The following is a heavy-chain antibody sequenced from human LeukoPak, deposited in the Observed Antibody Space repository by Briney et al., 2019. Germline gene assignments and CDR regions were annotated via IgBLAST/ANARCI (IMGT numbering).Heavy chain of an antibody. CDR2: IIPIFGTA. CDR3: ARATMVRGVGYYGMDV. Sequence: SVKVSCKASGGTFPSYTFSWVRQAPGQGLGWMGGIIPIFGTANYAQKFQGRVTITADESTSTAYMELSSLRSEDTAVYYCARATMVRGVGYYGMDVWGQGTTVTVSS. CDR1: GGTFPSYT. V-gene: IGHV1-69*13. J-gene: IGHJ6*02. D-gene: IGHD3-10*01.